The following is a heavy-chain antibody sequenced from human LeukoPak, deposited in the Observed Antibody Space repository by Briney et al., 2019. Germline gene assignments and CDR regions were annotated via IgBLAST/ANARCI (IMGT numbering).Heavy chain of an antibody. CDR2: IYYSGST. CDR1: GGSISSYY. CDR3: ARQPYYYYGMDV. V-gene: IGHV4-59*08. Sequence: PETLSLTCTVSGGSISSYYWSWIRQPPGKGLEWIGYIYYSGSTNYNPSLKSRVTISVDTSKNQFSLKLSSVTAADTAVYYCARQPYYYYGMDVWGQGTTVTVSS. J-gene: IGHJ6*02.